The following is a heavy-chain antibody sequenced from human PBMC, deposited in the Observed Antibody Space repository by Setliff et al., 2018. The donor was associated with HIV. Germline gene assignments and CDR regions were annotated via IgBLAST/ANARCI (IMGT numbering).Heavy chain of an antibody. Sequence: ASVKVSCKASGYTFTSHYIHWVRQAPGQGLEWMGIINPNGGSTTYAQKFQGRVTITTDESTSTAYMELSSLRSEDTAVYYCALPYCGGGNCWSSASLPPAGWFDPWGQGTLVTVSS. CDR2: INPNGGST. V-gene: IGHV1-46*01. CDR3: ALPYCGGGNCWSSASLPPAGWFDP. CDR1: GYTFTSHY. D-gene: IGHD2-15*01. J-gene: IGHJ5*02.